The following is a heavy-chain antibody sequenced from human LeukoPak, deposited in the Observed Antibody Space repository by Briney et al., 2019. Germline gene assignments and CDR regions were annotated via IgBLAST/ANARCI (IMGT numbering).Heavy chain of an antibody. V-gene: IGHV3-23*01. CDR3: AKDYDILTGYPYYFDY. D-gene: IGHD3-9*01. J-gene: IGHJ4*02. CDR2: ISGSGGST. CDR1: GFTSSNNA. Sequence: QSGGSLRLSCAASGFTSSNNAMSWVRQAPGKGLEWVSAISGSGGSTYYADSVKGRFTISRDNSKNTLYLQMNSLRAEDTAVYYCAKDYDILTGYPYYFDYWGQGTLVTVSS.